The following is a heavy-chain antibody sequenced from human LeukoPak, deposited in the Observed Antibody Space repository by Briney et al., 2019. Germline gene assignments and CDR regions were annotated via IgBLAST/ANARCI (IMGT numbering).Heavy chain of an antibody. Sequence: SVQVSCKASGGTFSSYGISWVRQAPGQGLEWMGRIISIFGIANYAQKFQGRVTITADKSTSTAYMELSSLRSEDTAVYYCARDPTDYYDSSGYYSHWFDPWGQGTLVTVSS. CDR2: IISIFGIA. CDR3: ARDPTDYYDSSGYYSHWFDP. CDR1: GGTFSSYG. J-gene: IGHJ5*02. D-gene: IGHD3-22*01. V-gene: IGHV1-69*04.